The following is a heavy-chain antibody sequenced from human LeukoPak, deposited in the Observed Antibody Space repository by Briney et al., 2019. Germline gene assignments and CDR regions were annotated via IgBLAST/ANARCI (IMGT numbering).Heavy chain of an antibody. CDR2: ISYDGSNK. V-gene: IGHV3-30*04. D-gene: IGHD6-19*01. J-gene: IGHJ6*02. CDR1: GFTFSSYA. Sequence: GGSLGLSCAASGFTFSSYAMHWVRQAPGKGLEWVAVISYDGSNKYYAGSVKGRFTISRDNSKNTLYLQMNSLRAEDTAVYYCARESSIAVARNYYYYGMDVWGQGTTVTVSS. CDR3: ARESSIAVARNYYYYGMDV.